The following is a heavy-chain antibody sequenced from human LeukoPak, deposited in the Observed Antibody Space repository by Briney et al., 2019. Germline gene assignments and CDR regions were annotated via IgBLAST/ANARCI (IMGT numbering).Heavy chain of an antibody. CDR1: GFTFSSYW. J-gene: IGHJ2*01. CDR2: IKQDGREK. D-gene: IGHD4-17*01. Sequence: GGSLRLSCAASGFTFSSYWMSGVRQAPGKGLEWVANIKQDGREKYYVDSVRGRFTISRDNAKTSLYLKMNSLRAEDTAVYYCAREGLNDYGDYGVLYNWYFDLWGRGTLVTVSS. V-gene: IGHV3-7*01. CDR3: AREGLNDYGDYGVLYNWYFDL.